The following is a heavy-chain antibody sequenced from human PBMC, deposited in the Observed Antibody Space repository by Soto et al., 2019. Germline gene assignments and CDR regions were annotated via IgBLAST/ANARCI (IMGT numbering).Heavy chain of an antibody. CDR2: IYPGDSDT. J-gene: IGHJ6*02. D-gene: IGHD2-2*03. CDR3: ARLIGYCSSTSCYGGMDV. CDR1: GYSFTSYW. Sequence: GESLKISCKGSGYSFTSYWIGWVRQMPGKGLEWMGIIYPGDSDTRYSPSFQGQVTISADKSISTAYLQWSSLKASDTAMYYCARLIGYCSSTSCYGGMDVWGQGTTVTVSS. V-gene: IGHV5-51*01.